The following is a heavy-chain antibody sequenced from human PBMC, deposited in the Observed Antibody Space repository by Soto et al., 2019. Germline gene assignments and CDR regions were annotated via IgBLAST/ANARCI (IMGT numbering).Heavy chain of an antibody. CDR2: YNTVIVYG. D-gene: IGHD2-21*02. J-gene: IGHJ5*02. CDR1: GYTFYNYA. V-gene: IGHV1-18*04. Sequence: QVQLLQSGAEVKEPGASVRVSCKASGYTFYNYAVTWVRQAPGQGLEWMGWYNTVIVYGQSAKKFQGRVSMTTDTSTNTAYMELKSLRSDDTAVYYCARNSSDFYGWLDPWGQGTLVTVSS. CDR3: ARNSSDFYGWLDP.